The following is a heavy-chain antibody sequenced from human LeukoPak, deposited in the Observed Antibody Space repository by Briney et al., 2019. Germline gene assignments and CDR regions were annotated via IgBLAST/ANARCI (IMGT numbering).Heavy chain of an antibody. J-gene: IGHJ4*02. CDR3: ARQSSPIIPTAAGGGRRFDY. V-gene: IGHV4-39*01. CDR1: GGSIRDIKYY. D-gene: IGHD2-2*01. Sequence: SETLSLTCTLSGGSIRDIKYYCGWVRQAPGKGLEWIWTIQDGVNTYYNPSLKSRLPTPVDTSQSQLSLHVNPVTAAATAVSYCARQSSPIIPTAAGGGRRFDYWGEGCLVIVSS. CDR2: IQDGVNT.